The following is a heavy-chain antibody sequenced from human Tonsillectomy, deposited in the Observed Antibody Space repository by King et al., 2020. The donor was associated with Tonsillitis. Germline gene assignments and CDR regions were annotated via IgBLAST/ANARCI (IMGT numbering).Heavy chain of an antibody. CDR2: ISSSSSYI. CDR3: ARTQHCSGGSCYTWKYSYYYGMDV. V-gene: IGHV3-21*01. D-gene: IGHD2-15*01. J-gene: IGHJ6*02. Sequence: VQLVESGGGLVKPGGSLRLSCAASGFTFSDYIMNWVRQAPGKGLEWVSSISSSSSYIYYADSVKGRFTISRDNAKNSLYLQMNSLRAEDTAVYYCARTQHCSGGSCYTWKYSYYYGMDVWGQGTTVTVSS. CDR1: GFTFSDYI.